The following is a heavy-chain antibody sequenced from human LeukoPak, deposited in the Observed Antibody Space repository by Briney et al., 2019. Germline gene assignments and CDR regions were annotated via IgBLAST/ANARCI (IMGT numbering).Heavy chain of an antibody. J-gene: IGHJ6*03. V-gene: IGHV1-2*02. CDR1: GYTFTGYY. CDR2: INPNSGGT. D-gene: IGHD6-6*01. CDR3: ARDAAVRAARSDYPIFYYYYYIDV. Sequence: ASVKVSCKASGYTFTGYYMHWVRQAPGQGLEWMGWINPNSGGTNYAQKFQGRVTMTRDTSIITAYMQLSRLRSDVTAVYYCARDAAVRAARSDYPIFYYYYYIDVWGKGTTVTVSS.